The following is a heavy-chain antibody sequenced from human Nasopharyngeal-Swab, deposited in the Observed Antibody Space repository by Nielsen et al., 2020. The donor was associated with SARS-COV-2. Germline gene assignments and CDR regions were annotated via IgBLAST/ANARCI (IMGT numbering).Heavy chain of an antibody. CDR2: ISGSGGST. CDR1: GFTFSSYA. J-gene: IGHJ2*01. Sequence: GESLKISCAASGFTFSSYAMSWVRQAPGKGLEWVSAISGSGGSTYYADSVKGRFTISRDNSKNTLYLQMNSLRAEDTAVYYCAKEGVTAMEPYWYFELWGRGTLVTVSS. CDR3: AKEGVTAMEPYWYFEL. D-gene: IGHD5-18*01. V-gene: IGHV3-23*01.